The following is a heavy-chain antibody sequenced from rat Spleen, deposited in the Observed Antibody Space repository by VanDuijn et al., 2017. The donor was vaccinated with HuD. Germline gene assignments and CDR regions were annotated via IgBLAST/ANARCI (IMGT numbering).Heavy chain of an antibody. Sequence: EVQLVESDGGLVQPGRSLNLSCAASGFTFSNYDMACVRQAPTKGLEWVASITTGGANTFYRDSVKGRFPISRDNAKSTLYLQMDSLRSEDTATYYCARHGYDGSYYYWDYWGQGVMVTVSS. J-gene: IGHJ2*01. CDR2: ITTGGANT. D-gene: IGHD1-12*02. V-gene: IGHV5S23*01. CDR1: GFTFSNYD. CDR3: ARHGYDGSYYYWDY.